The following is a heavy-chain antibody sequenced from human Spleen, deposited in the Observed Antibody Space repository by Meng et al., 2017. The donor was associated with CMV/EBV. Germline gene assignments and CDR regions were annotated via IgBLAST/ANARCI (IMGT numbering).Heavy chain of an antibody. D-gene: IGHD6-13*01. CDR2: IYTSGST. V-gene: IGHV4-4*07. CDR3: ARSRDYSSLTDY. J-gene: IGHJ4*02. CDR1: GGSISSYY. Sequence: QVQLQESRPGLVKLSETLSLTCTVSGGSISSYYWSWIRQPAGKGLEWIGRIYTSGSTNYNPSPKSRVTMSVDTSKNQFSLKLSSVTAADTAVYYCARSRDYSSLTDYWGQGTLVTVSS.